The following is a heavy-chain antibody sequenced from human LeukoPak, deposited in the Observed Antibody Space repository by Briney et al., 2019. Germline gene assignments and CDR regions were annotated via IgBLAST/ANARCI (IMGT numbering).Heavy chain of an antibody. D-gene: IGHD2-15*01. CDR2: ITGSGAET. V-gene: IGHV3-23*01. CDR3: ANHPHCSGGSCYSY. Sequence: GGSLRLSCAASGFTFSSYAMTWVRQAPGEGLEWVSCITGSGAETFYGDSVKGRFTISRDNSRNTLYLQMNSLRAEDTAVYYCANHPHCSGGSCYSYWGQGTLVTVSP. CDR1: GFTFSSYA. J-gene: IGHJ4*02.